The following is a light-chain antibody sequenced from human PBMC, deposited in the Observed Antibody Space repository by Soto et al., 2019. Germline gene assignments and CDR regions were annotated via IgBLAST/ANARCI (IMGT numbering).Light chain of an antibody. J-gene: IGLJ1*01. Sequence: QSALTQPPSASGSPGQSVAISCTGTSSGVGGQNYVSWYQQHPGKAPKLIIYAVTERPSGVPDRFSGSKSGNTASLTVSGLQTEDEADYYCSSHAGNNNYVFGTGTKVTVL. CDR1: SSGVGGQNY. CDR3: SSHAGNNNYV. V-gene: IGLV2-8*01. CDR2: AVT.